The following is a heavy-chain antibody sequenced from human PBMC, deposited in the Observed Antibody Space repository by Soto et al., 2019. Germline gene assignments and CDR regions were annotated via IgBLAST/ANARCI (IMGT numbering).Heavy chain of an antibody. CDR2: IYSGGAT. CDR3: ARDGTYQWV. D-gene: IGHD2-8*01. J-gene: IGHJ4*02. Sequence: EVQLVESGGGLVQPGGSLRLSCAASGFTVSNNYMRWVRQAPGKGLDWVSLIYSGGATYYADSVKGRFTISRDNSKNTLYLQMNILRAEDKAVYYCARDGTYQWVWGQGILVTVSS. CDR1: GFTVSNNY. V-gene: IGHV3-66*01.